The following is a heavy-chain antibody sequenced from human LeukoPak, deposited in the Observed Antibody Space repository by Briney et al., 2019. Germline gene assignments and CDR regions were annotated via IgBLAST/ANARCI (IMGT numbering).Heavy chain of an antibody. J-gene: IGHJ3*02. CDR2: IYSGGST. CDR1: GFTVSSNY. Sequence: PGGSLRLSCAASGFTVSSNYMSWVRQTPGKGLEWVSVIYSGGSTYYADSVKGRFTISRDNSKNTLYLQMNSLRAEDTAVYYCATPGTTVTTRNAFDIWGQGTMVTVSS. CDR3: ATPGTTVTTRNAFDI. V-gene: IGHV3-53*01. D-gene: IGHD4-17*01.